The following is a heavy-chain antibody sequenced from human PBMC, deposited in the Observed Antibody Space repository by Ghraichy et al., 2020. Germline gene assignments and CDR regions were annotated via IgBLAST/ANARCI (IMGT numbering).Heavy chain of an antibody. CDR1: GDSIRSGAYS. J-gene: IGHJ4*01. V-gene: IGHV4-30-4*07. CDR2: IYYTGSA. D-gene: IGHD2-15*01. Sequence: SQTLSLTCAVSGDSIRSGAYSLSWIRQPPGERLEWIGYIYYTGSAYYNPSLTGRVTISRDTSKNQFSLTLTSVTAADTAIYYCAITPRCSGGDTCSFLHFWGHGTLVTVSS. CDR3: AITPRCSGGDTCSFLHF.